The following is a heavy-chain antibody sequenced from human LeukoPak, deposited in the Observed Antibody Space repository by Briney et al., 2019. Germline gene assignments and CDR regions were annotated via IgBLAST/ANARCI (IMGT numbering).Heavy chain of an antibody. CDR1: GFTFSSYG. CDR3: AKGVGTAAVYYYYMDV. CDR2: IWYDGSNK. Sequence: GGSLRLSCAASGFTFSSYGMPWVRQAPGKGLEWVAAIWYDGSNKYYADSVKGRFTISRDNSKNTLYLQINSLRAEDTAVYYCAKGVGTAAVYYYYMDVWGKGTTVTVSS. V-gene: IGHV3-33*06. D-gene: IGHD6-13*01. J-gene: IGHJ6*03.